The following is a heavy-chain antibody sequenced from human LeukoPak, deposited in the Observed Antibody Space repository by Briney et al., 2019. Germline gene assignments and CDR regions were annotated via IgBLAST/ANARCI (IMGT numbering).Heavy chain of an antibody. V-gene: IGHV4-4*02. CDR2: IYHSGST. CDR3: ARGSDILTGYMDV. J-gene: IGHJ6*03. D-gene: IGHD3-9*01. Sequence: PSETLSLTCAVSGGSISSSNWWSWVRQPPGKGLEWIGEIYHSGSTYYNPSLKSRVTISVDTSKSQFSLKLSSVTAADTAVYYCARGSDILTGYMDVWGKGTTVTVSS. CDR1: GGSISSSNW.